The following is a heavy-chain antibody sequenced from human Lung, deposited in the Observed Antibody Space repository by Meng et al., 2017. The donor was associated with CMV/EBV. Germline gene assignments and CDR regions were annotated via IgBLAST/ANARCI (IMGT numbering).Heavy chain of an antibody. CDR2: IKQDGSEK. D-gene: IGHD1-26*01. CDR3: ARDPSGGSYHFDY. V-gene: IGHV3-7*01. Sequence: SCAASGFTFSSYWMNWVRQAPGKGLEWVANIKQDGSEKYYVDSVKGRFTISRDNAKNSLYLQMNSLRAEDTAVYYCARDPSGGSYHFDYWGQGTLVNGYS. CDR1: GFTFSSYW. J-gene: IGHJ4*02.